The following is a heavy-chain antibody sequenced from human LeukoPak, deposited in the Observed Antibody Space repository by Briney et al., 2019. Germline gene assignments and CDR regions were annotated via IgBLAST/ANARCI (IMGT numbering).Heavy chain of an antibody. Sequence: GESLKISCQGSGYTFTSYWIGWVRQLPGKGLEWMGITHPGDSDTRYSPSFQGQVTISADTSISTACLQWSSLKASDTAIYYCARSGMVATHFLDYWGQGTLVTVSS. CDR1: GYTFTSYW. CDR2: THPGDSDT. V-gene: IGHV5-51*01. D-gene: IGHD5-12*01. J-gene: IGHJ4*02. CDR3: ARSGMVATHFLDY.